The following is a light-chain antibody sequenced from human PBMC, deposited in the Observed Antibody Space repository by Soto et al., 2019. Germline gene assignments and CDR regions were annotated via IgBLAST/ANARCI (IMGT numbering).Light chain of an antibody. CDR3: QQTYSTPPT. Sequence: DIQVTQSPSSLSSSVGDRVTITCRASENVDRYVNWYQQIPGKAPSLLISAASTLQSGVPSRFRGSGSVTTFTLNIHSLQPEDFSMYYCQQTYSTPPTFGQGTKVE. J-gene: IGKJ1*01. V-gene: IGKV1-39*01. CDR2: AAS. CDR1: ENVDRY.